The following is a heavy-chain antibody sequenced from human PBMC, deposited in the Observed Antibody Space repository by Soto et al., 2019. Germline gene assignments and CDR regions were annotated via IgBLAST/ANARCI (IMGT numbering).Heavy chain of an antibody. CDR2: IYPGDSDT. CDR3: YSGSYYYYYGTDV. CDR1: GYSFTSYW. J-gene: IGHJ6*02. Sequence: PGESLKISCKGSGYSFTSYWIGWVRQMPGKGLEWMGIIYPGDSDTRYSPSFQGQVTISADKSISTAYLQWSSLKASDTAMYYCYSGSYYYYYGTDVWGQGTTVTDSS. D-gene: IGHD1-26*01. V-gene: IGHV5-51*01.